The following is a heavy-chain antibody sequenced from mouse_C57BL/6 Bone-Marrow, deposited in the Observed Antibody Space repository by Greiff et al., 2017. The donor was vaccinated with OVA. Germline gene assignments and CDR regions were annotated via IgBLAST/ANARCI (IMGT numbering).Heavy chain of an antibody. CDR1: GFTFSDYG. V-gene: IGHV5-15*01. CDR3: ARRDYGSSHWYFDV. Sequence: EVKLQESGGGLVQPGGSLKLSCAASGFTFSDYGMAWVRQAPRKGPEWVAFISNLAYSIYYAATVTGRFTISHENATNTLYLEMSSLRSKDTAMYDCARRDYGSSHWYFDVWGTGTTVTVSS. CDR2: ISNLAYSI. D-gene: IGHD1-1*01. J-gene: IGHJ1*03.